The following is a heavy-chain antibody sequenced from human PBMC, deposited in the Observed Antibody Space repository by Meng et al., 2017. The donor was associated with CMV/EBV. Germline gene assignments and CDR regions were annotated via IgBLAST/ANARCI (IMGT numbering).Heavy chain of an antibody. CDR2: ISYDGSNK. J-gene: IGHJ4*02. D-gene: IGHD2-2*02. Sequence: GGSLRLSCAASGFTFSSYAMHWVRQAPGKGLEWVAVISYDGSNKYYADSVKGRFTISRDNSKNTLYLQMNSLRAEDTAVYYCASIGYCSSTSCYTGGVDYWGQGTLVTVSS. CDR3: ASIGYCSSTSCYTGGVDY. V-gene: IGHV3-30-3*01. CDR1: GFTFSSYA.